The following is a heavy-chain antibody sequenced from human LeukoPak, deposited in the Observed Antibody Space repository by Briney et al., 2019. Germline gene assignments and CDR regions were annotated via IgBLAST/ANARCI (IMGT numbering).Heavy chain of an antibody. CDR2: INPNSGGT. J-gene: IGHJ4*02. V-gene: IGHV1-2*02. Sequence: ASVKVSCKASGYTFTGYYMLWVRQAPGQGVGWLGWINPNSGGTNYAQKFQGRVTMTRDTSISTAYMELSRLRSDDTAVYYCARAGAAAAGTGIDYWGQGTLVTVSS. D-gene: IGHD6-13*01. CDR3: ARAGAAAAGTGIDY. CDR1: GYTFTGYY.